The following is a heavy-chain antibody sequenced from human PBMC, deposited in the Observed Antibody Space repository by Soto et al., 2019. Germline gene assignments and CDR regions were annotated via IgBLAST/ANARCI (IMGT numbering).Heavy chain of an antibody. Sequence: GGSLRLSCAASGFSFSDYYMSWIRQAPGKGLEWVSYISSSGSTIYYADSVKGRFTISRDNAKNSLYLQMNSLRAEDTAVYYCASQGAIFGVAIYYYYMDVWGKGTTVTVSS. J-gene: IGHJ6*03. CDR1: GFSFSDYY. V-gene: IGHV3-11*01. CDR2: ISSSGSTI. CDR3: ASQGAIFGVAIYYYYMDV. D-gene: IGHD3-3*01.